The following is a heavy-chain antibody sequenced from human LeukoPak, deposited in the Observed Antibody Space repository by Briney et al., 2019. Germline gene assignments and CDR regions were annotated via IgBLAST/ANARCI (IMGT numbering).Heavy chain of an antibody. J-gene: IGHJ4*02. V-gene: IGHV3-74*01. CDR3: ARDRSGSWYYYDSSGYYDY. D-gene: IGHD3-22*01. Sequence: GGSLRLSCAASGFTFSSYWMHWVRQAPGRGLVWVSRINSDGSSTSYADSVRGGFTISRENAKNTLYLQMNSLRAEDTAVYYCARDRSGSWYYYDSSGYYDYWGQGTLVTVSS. CDR2: INSDGSST. CDR1: GFTFSSYW.